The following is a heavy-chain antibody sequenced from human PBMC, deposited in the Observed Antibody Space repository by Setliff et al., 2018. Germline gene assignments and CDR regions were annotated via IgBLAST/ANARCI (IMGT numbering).Heavy chain of an antibody. CDR2: IYTSGST. J-gene: IGHJ4*02. CDR3: ARASVVHAIAVGY. Sequence: SETLSLTCTVSGGSIKSYYWSYIRQSVGKGLEWLGRIYTSGSTNYNPSLQGRVTVSIDTSKNQFSLRLTSVTAADTAVYYCARASVVHAIAVGYWGQGTLVTVSS. D-gene: IGHD2-15*01. CDR1: GGSIKSYY. V-gene: IGHV4-4*07.